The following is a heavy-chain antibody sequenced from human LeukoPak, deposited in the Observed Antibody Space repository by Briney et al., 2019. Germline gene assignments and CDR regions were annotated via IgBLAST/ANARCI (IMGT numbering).Heavy chain of an antibody. V-gene: IGHV1-2*02. CDR1: VYTFTSYY. J-gene: IGHJ4*02. Sequence: ASVKVSCKATVYTFTSYYLRWLRQAPGQGLEWMGWINPNSGGTKYAQKFQGRVTMTRDTSISTAYMELSSLISDDTAVYYCGRFQVYCNSGSSCFDYWGQGTLVTVSS. CDR3: GRFQVYCNSGSSCFDY. CDR2: INPNSGGT. D-gene: IGHD6-13*01.